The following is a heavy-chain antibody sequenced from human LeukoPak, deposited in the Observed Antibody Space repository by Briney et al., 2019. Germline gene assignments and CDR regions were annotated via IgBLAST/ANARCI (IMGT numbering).Heavy chain of an antibody. V-gene: IGHV4-4*07. CDR1: DVSISSYS. CDR2: FSSSGST. Sequence: SETLSLTCTVSDVSISSYSWSWIRQPAGEGLEWIGRFSSSGSTNHNPSLKSRVTISVDTSKNQFSLKLSSVTAADTAVYYCARGVRYCSSTNCQNYFDPWGQGALVTVSS. J-gene: IGHJ5*02. D-gene: IGHD2-2*01. CDR3: ARGVRYCSSTNCQNYFDP.